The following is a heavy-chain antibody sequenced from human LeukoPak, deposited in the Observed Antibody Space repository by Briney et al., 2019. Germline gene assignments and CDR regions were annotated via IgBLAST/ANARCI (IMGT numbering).Heavy chain of an antibody. D-gene: IGHD2-2*01. CDR3: ARDTSAFLTGYYYMDV. CDR2: MYDGGAT. J-gene: IGHJ6*03. CDR1: GFTVSGDY. V-gene: IGHV3-53*01. Sequence: GGSLRLSCTVSGFTVSGDYMSWVRQAPGKGLEWVSVMYDGGATYYADSVRGRFTISRDNSKNTLYLQMNSLRAEDTAVYYCARDTSAFLTGYYYMDVWGKGTTVTVSS.